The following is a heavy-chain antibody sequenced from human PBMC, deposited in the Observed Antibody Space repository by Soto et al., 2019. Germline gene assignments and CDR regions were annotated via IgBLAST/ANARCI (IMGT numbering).Heavy chain of an antibody. V-gene: IGHV1-69*06. CDR3: ARKSSWRHAFDI. D-gene: IGHD6-13*01. J-gene: IGHJ3*02. CDR2: IIPILGTA. CDR1: GGTFSSYA. Sequence: QVQLVQSGAEVKKPGSSVKVSCKASGGTFSSYAISWVRQAPGQGLEWMGGIIPILGTANYAQKFQGRVTITADKSTSTAYMELSSLISEATAVYYCARKSSWRHAFDIWGQGTMVTVSS.